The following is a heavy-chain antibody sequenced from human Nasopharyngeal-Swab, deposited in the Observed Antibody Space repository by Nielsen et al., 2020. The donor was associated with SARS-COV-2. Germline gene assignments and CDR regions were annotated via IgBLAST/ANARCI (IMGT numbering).Heavy chain of an antibody. V-gene: IGHV3-9*01. CDR1: GFTFDHYA. J-gene: IGHJ6*02. CDR3: AKDMGNYYGSTRMDV. D-gene: IGHD3-10*01. CDR2: INWSSGSP. Sequence: GGSLRLSCTASGFTFDHYAMNWVRQAPGKGLEWVSGINWSSGSPGYADSVKGRFTISRDNAKNTLYLQMNSLRPEDTALYYCAKDMGNYYGSTRMDVWGQGTTVTVSS.